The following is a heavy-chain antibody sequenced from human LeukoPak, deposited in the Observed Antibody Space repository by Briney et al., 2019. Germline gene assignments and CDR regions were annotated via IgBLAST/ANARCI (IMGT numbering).Heavy chain of an antibody. V-gene: IGHV3-53*01. D-gene: IGHD3-10*01. CDR1: GFTVSSNY. J-gene: IGHJ4*02. Sequence: PGGSLRLSCAVSGFTVSSNYISWVRQAPGKGLEWVSGIYSGGHIYYADSVKGRFTISRDNSKNTLYLQMNSLRAEDTAVYYCAGKQGSGSLRPLDYWGQGTLVTVSS. CDR2: IYSGGHI. CDR3: AGKQGSGSLRPLDY.